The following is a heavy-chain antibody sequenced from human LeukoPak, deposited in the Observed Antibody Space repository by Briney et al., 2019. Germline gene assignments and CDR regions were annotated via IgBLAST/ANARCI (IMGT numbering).Heavy chain of an antibody. CDR2: INPNSGGT. CDR3: ARERTLTSCYDY. CDR1: GYTFTGYY. V-gene: IGHV1-2*02. J-gene: IGHJ4*02. Sequence: ASVKVSCKASGYTFTGYYVHWVRQAPGQGPEWMGWINPNSGGTNYAQKFQGRVTMTRDTSISTAYMELSRLRSDDTAVYYCARERTLTSCYDYWGQGTLVTVSS. D-gene: IGHD2-15*01.